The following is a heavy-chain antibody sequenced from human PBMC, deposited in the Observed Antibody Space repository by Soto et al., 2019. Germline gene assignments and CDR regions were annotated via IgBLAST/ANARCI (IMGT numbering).Heavy chain of an antibody. CDR1: GYTFTSYY. V-gene: IGHV1-46*01. Sequence: ASVKVSCKASGYTFTSYYMHWVRQAPGQGLEWMGIINPSGGSTSYAQKLQGRVTMTRDTSTSTVYMELSSLRSEDTAVYYCARSGTAAEWFDYWGQGTLVTVSS. CDR3: ARSGTAAEWFDY. D-gene: IGHD6-13*01. J-gene: IGHJ4*02. CDR2: INPSGGST.